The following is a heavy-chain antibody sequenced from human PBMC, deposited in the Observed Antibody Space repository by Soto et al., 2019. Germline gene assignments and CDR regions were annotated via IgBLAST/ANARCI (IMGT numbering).Heavy chain of an antibody. CDR2: INPSGGST. CDR3: AREAYYDFWSGSYYYYYGMDV. CDR1: GYTFTSYY. J-gene: IGHJ6*02. V-gene: IGHV1-46*01. Sequence: ASVKVSCKASGYTFTSYYMHWVRQAPGQGLEWMGIINPSGGSTSYAQKFQGGVTMTRDTSTSTVYMELSSLRSEDTAVYYCAREAYYDFWSGSYYYYYGMDVWGQGTTVTVSS. D-gene: IGHD3-3*01.